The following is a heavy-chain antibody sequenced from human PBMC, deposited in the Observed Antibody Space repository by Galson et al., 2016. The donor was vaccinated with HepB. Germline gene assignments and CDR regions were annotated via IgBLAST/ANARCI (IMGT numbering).Heavy chain of an antibody. V-gene: IGHV3-11*06. CDR1: GFTFSDSW. Sequence: SLRLSCAASGFTFSDSWMTWIRQTPGKGLAWVASISNSGDYTIYADSVKGRFPISRDNARNSLFLQMRRPRAADTAVYFCVSAFSANPHSSGPGPRVAVSVKGRVTTSRDHARNSWFVQMGSLRAENTAVYFCASEFDANPHSWGQGTLFTVSS. D-gene: IGHD3-10*01. J-gene: IGHJ4*02. CDR2: ISNSGDYT. CDR3: VSAFSANPHSSGPGPRVAVSVKGRVTTSRDHARNSWFVQMGSLRAENTAVYFCASEFDANPHS.